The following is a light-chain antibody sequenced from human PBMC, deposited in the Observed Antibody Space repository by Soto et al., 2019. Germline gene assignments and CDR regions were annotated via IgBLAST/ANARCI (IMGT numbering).Light chain of an antibody. Sequence: DVQMTQSPSSLSASVGDRVTITCLASRDISSSLAWYQQKPGKVPKLLIYAASTLHAGVQSRFSGSGSGTFFTLTINSLQPEDVATYYWQKYNSDPNTFGRGTRLEIK. V-gene: IGKV1-27*01. J-gene: IGKJ2*01. CDR2: AAS. CDR1: RDISSS. CDR3: QKYNSDPNT.